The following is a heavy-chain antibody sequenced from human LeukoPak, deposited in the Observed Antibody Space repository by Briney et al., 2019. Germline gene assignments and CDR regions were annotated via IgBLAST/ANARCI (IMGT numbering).Heavy chain of an antibody. J-gene: IGHJ4*02. Sequence: GGSLRLACAASRFTFSSYNMNWIRQAPGKGLEWVSSISGSGEFIYYADSLKGRFSISRDNGKNSLYLQMNSLRAEDTAVYFCARDDSHGYHFFDSWGQGTLVTVSS. CDR2: ISGSGEFI. CDR1: RFTFSSYN. CDR3: ARDDSHGYHFFDS. V-gene: IGHV3-21*01. D-gene: IGHD3-22*01.